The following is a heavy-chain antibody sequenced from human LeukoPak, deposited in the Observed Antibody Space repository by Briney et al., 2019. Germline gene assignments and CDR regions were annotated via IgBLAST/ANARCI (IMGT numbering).Heavy chain of an antibody. CDR1: GFTFSTYW. D-gene: IGHD1-26*01. CDR2: IKQDGSEI. CDR3: ARDKVVGATLFDY. V-gene: IGHV3-7*01. J-gene: IGHJ4*02. Sequence: GGSLRLSCAASGFTFSTYWRSWVRQSPEKGLEWVANIKQDGSEIYYVDSVKGRFTISRDNAKTSLYLQMNSLRAEDTAVYYCARDKVVGATLFDYWGQGTLVTVSS.